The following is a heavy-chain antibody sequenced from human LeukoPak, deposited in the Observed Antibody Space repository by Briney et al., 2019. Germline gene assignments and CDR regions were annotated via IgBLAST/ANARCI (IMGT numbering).Heavy chain of an antibody. Sequence: GGSLRLSCAASGFTFGRYGMHWVRQAPGKGLEWVAVIWYDESNSYYADSVKGRFTISRDNSKKTLYLQMNSLRAEDTAVYYCAKSFLELEAYDYYMDVWGKGTTVTVSS. CDR3: AKSFLELEAYDYYMDV. V-gene: IGHV3-33*06. CDR1: GFTFGRYG. CDR2: IWYDESNS. J-gene: IGHJ6*03. D-gene: IGHD1-7*01.